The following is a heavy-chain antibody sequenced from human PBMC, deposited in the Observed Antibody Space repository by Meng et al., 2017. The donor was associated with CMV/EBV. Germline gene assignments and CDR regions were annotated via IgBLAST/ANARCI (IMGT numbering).Heavy chain of an antibody. CDR2: ISAYNGNT. D-gene: IGHD4-11*01. Sequence: ASVKVSCKASGYTFTSYGISWVRQAPGQGLEWMGWISAYNGNTNYAQKLQGRVTMTTDTSTSTAYMELRSLRSDDTAVYYCARRNNYNYYYYGMDVWGQGTTVTVPS. CDR1: GYTFTSYG. CDR3: ARRNNYNYYYYGMDV. V-gene: IGHV1-18*01. J-gene: IGHJ6*02.